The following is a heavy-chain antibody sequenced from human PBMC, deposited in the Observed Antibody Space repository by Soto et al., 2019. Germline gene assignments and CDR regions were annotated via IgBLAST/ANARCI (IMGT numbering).Heavy chain of an antibody. Sequence: GGSLRLSCAASGFTFSSYSMNWVRQAPGKGLEWVSSISSSSSYIYYADSVKGRFTISRDNAKNSLYLQMNSLRAEDTAVYYCARAFPVAGRTFDYWGQGTMVTVYS. D-gene: IGHD6-19*01. CDR2: ISSSSSYI. V-gene: IGHV3-21*01. CDR3: ARAFPVAGRTFDY. J-gene: IGHJ4*02. CDR1: GFTFSSYS.